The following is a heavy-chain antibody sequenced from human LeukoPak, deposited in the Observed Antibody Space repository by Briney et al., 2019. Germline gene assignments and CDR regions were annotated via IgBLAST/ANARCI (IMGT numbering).Heavy chain of an antibody. D-gene: IGHD5-18*01. V-gene: IGHV4-30-4*01. CDR3: ARAPLGYSYGYYFDY. CDR2: IYYSGST. CDR1: GGSISSGDYY. Sequence: SQTLSLTCTVSGGSISSGDYYWSWIRQPPGKGLEWIGYIYYSGSTYYNPSLKSRVTISVDASKNQFSLKLSSVTAADTAVYYCARAPLGYSYGYYFDYWGQGTLVTVSS. J-gene: IGHJ4*02.